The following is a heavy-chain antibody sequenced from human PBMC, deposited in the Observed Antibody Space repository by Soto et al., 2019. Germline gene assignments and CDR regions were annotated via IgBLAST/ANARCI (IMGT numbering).Heavy chain of an antibody. J-gene: IGHJ5*02. CDR3: ARVPRYTSDIVEVPAVMFDDWFVP. D-gene: IGHD2-2*01. CDR2: IHAGNGDT. V-gene: IGHV1-3*01. Sequence: QVQLVQSGAEVKKPGASVKVSCKASGYTFSSYAVQWVRQAPGQSLEWIGWIHAGNGDTKYSQKLHGRVTLTRDTSANTAYMDLSSRRSEDTAVYYCARVPRYTSDIVEVPAVMFDDWFVPWGQGTLVTVSS. CDR1: GYTFSSYA.